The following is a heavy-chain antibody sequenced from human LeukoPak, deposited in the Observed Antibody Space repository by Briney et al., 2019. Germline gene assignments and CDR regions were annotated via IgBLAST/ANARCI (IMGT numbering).Heavy chain of an antibody. CDR2: IKSDGSII. V-gene: IGHV3-74*03. CDR1: GFTFSSSW. J-gene: IGHJ4*02. Sequence: GSLRLSCAASGFTFSSSWMHWVRQAPGKGLVWVSLIKSDGSIIKYADSVKGRFTISRDNAKNTLYLQMNSLRPEDTAVYYCASPFGAPGYWGQGTLVTVSS. CDR3: ASPFGAPGY. D-gene: IGHD3-10*01.